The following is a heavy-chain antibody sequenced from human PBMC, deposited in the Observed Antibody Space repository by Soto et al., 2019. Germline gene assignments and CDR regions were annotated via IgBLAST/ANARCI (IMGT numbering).Heavy chain of an antibody. Sequence: QVQLVESGGGVVQPGRSLRLSCAASGFTFSSYAMHWVRQAPGKGLEWVAVISSDGSNTYYADSVKGRFSISRDNSKNALYLQMNSLRGEDTAVYYCAGGLAGSHFDYWGQGTLVSVSS. CDR1: GFTFSSYA. CDR2: ISSDGSNT. V-gene: IGHV3-30-3*01. CDR3: AGGLAGSHFDY. J-gene: IGHJ4*02. D-gene: IGHD3-16*01.